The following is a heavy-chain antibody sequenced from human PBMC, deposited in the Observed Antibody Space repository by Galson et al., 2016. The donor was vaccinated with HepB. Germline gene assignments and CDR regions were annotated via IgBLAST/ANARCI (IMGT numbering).Heavy chain of an antibody. Sequence: SLRLSCAASGFSFNNYGMHWVRQAPGKGLEWVAVISYDGGNKYYADSVKGRFTISRDNSKNTLFLQMNSLRTVDTAVYCCAKLPGAAAATSDPFDIWGQGTMVTVS. J-gene: IGHJ3*02. CDR3: AKLPGAAAATSDPFDI. CDR1: GFSFNNYG. D-gene: IGHD6-13*01. V-gene: IGHV3-30*18. CDR2: ISYDGGNK.